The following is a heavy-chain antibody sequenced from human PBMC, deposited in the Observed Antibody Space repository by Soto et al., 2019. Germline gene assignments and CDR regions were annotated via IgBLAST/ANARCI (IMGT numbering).Heavy chain of an antibody. Sequence: SLRLSCSASVFTFSSYEMNWVRQAPGKGLEWVSYISSSGSTIYYADSVKGRFTISRDNAKNSLYLQMNSLRAEDTAVYYCAGALRYFDWRDYYGMDVWGQGTTVTVSS. V-gene: IGHV3-48*03. CDR2: ISSSGSTI. D-gene: IGHD3-9*01. CDR1: VFTFSSYE. CDR3: AGALRYFDWRDYYGMDV. J-gene: IGHJ6*02.